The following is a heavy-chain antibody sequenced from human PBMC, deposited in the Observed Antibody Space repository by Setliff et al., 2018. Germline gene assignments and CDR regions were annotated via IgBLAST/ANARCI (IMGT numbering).Heavy chain of an antibody. V-gene: IGHV1-18*01. CDR1: GYTFRNYA. CDR3: ARAPSVELVTIRTNSWFTY. CDR2: ISVXXXXX. Sequence: ASVKVSCKASGYTFRNYAFAWVRQAPGQGLEWVGWISVXXXXXXXXXXFXGRVXXTTDTSTSTAYMELRSLTSDDSAFYYCARAPSVELVTIRTNSWFTYWGQGTLVTVSS. J-gene: IGHJ4*02. D-gene: IGHD5-18*01.